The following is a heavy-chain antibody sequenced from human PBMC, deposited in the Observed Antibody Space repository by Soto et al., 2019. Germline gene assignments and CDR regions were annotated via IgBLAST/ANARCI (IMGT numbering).Heavy chain of an antibody. CDR3: AKDRGYVILSGYTD. Sequence: EVQLVESGGGLVQPGRSLRLSCSASGFTFDDYSMHWVRQAPGKGLEWVSGMSWNSGSIGYADSVKGRFTISRDNAKNSLYLQMNSLRAEDTALYYCAKDRGYVILSGYTDWGQGTLVTVSS. CDR2: MSWNSGSI. V-gene: IGHV3-9*01. D-gene: IGHD3-9*01. CDR1: GFTFDDYS. J-gene: IGHJ4*02.